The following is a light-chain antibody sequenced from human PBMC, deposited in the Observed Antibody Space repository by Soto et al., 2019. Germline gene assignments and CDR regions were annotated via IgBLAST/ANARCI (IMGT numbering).Light chain of an antibody. Sequence: QSVLTQPPSASGTPGQRVTVSCSGSSSNVGSNTVNWYQSLPGTAPKLLIYSNDQRPSGVPDRFSGSKPGTSASLAISGLQSEDEAGYYCAAWDDSLNAVVFGGGTQLTVL. CDR3: AAWDDSLNAVV. V-gene: IGLV1-44*01. CDR2: SND. J-gene: IGLJ2*01. CDR1: SSNVGSNT.